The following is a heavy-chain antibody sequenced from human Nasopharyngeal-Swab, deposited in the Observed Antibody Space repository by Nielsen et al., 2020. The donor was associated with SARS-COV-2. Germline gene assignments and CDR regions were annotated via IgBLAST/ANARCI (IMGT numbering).Heavy chain of an antibody. CDR1: GGSSSSYY. D-gene: IGHD3-9*01. J-gene: IGHJ6*03. CDR3: ARGDILTPYYYMDV. Sequence: SETLSLTCTVSGGSSSSYYWNWVRKPPGKGLEWIAYVYYSGSTKYNPSLKSRVTISVDRAKNQVSLKLTSVTAADTAVYYCARGDILTPYYYMDVWGRGTTVAVSS. CDR2: VYYSGST. V-gene: IGHV4-59*01.